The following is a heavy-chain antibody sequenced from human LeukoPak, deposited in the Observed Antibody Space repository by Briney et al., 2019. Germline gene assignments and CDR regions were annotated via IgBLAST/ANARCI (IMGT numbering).Heavy chain of an antibody. CDR2: IYPDDSNT. D-gene: IGHD4-17*01. Sequence: GESLKISCQGSGYNFPIYWIGWVRQMPGQGLEWMGIIYPDDSNTIYGPSFQGQVTISADKSISTAYLQWSSLKASDTAMYYCARHEGDYGDYEDYWGQGTLVTVSS. CDR3: ARHEGDYGDYEDY. J-gene: IGHJ4*02. CDR1: GYNFPIYW. V-gene: IGHV5-51*01.